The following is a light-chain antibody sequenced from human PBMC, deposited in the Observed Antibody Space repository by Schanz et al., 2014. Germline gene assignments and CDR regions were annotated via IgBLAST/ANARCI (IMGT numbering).Light chain of an antibody. V-gene: IGKV1-5*01. Sequence: DIQMTQSPSTLSASVGDRVTITCRASQNINNWLAWYQQKPGKAPNLLIYYASSLNSGVPSRFSGSGSGTEFTLTISSLQPDDFANYYCQQYDSYPCTFGQGTKVEIK. J-gene: IGKJ1*01. CDR3: QQYDSYPCT. CDR2: YAS. CDR1: QNINNW.